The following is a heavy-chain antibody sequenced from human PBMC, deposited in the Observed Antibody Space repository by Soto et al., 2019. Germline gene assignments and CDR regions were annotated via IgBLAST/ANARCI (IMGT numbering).Heavy chain of an antibody. CDR1: GFTFSSYS. CDR3: ARGSGLENYYYMDV. V-gene: IGHV3-21*01. D-gene: IGHD1-1*01. CDR2: ISSSSSYI. Sequence: GGSLRLSCAASGFTFSSYSMNWVRQAPGKGLEWVSSISSSSSYIYYADSVKGRFTISRDNAKNSLYLQMNSLRAEDTAVYYCARGSGLENYYYMDVWGKGTTVTVSS. J-gene: IGHJ6*03.